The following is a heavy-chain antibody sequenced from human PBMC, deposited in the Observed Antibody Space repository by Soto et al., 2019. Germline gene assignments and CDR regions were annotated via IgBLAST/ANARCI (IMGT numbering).Heavy chain of an antibody. CDR1: GFSLNHPRMG. CDR2: ISSSDEK. J-gene: IGHJ6*02. Sequence: QVTLKESGPVLVKPTETLTLTCTVSGFSLNHPRMGVSWIRQPPGKALEWLAHISSSDEKSYSTSLSSRLTISKDTSESQVVLTMTTIDPVDTATYYCARMLYYAMEVWGQGTTVAVSS. V-gene: IGHV2-26*01. CDR3: ARMLYYAMEV.